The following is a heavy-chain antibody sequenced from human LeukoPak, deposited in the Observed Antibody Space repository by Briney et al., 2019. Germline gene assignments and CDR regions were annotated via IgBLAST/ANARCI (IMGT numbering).Heavy chain of an antibody. J-gene: IGHJ4*02. CDR2: VSGSGGAT. V-gene: IGHV3-23*01. D-gene: IGHD5-18*01. CDR3: AKALSGYAYGGGFDY. Sequence: GGSLRLSCAASGFTFSSYAMNWVRQAPGEGLEWVSAVSGSGGATYYADSVKGRFTISRDNSKNTLYLQVNSLRAEDTAVYYCAKALSGYAYGGGFDYWGQGTLVAVSS. CDR1: GFTFSSYA.